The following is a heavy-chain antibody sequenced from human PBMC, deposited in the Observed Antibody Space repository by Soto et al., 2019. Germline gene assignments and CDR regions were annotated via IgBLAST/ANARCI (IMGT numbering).Heavy chain of an antibody. J-gene: IGHJ4*02. D-gene: IGHD3-22*01. CDR2: ISSSSSTI. CDR1: GLTFSTYS. CDR3: PRPTYYYDSRGPPGY. Sequence: VGSLRLSCAASGLTFSTYSMNWVRQAPGKGLEWVSYISSSSSTIFYTDSGKGRFTVSRDNAKNSLYLQMTSLTVEDTAVYYCPRPTYYYDSRGPPGYWGQGNLVTGSS. V-gene: IGHV3-48*01.